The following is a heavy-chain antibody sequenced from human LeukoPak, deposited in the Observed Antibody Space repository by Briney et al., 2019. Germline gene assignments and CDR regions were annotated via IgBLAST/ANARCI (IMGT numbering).Heavy chain of an antibody. J-gene: IGHJ4*02. CDR1: GGSINSYY. Sequence: SETLSLTCTVSGGSINSYYWSWIRQPPGKGLEWIAYIYYSGSTSYNPSLKSRVIISVDTSKNQFSLKLNSVTAADTAMYYCARLFHPALSGNYPFDYWGQGTLVTVSS. CDR2: IYYSGST. D-gene: IGHD1-26*01. CDR3: ARLFHPALSGNYPFDY. V-gene: IGHV4-59*01.